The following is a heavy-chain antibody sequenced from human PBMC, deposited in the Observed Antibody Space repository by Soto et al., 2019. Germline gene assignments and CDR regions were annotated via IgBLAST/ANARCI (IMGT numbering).Heavy chain of an antibody. CDR1: GFTFSSCA. V-gene: IGHV3-23*01. J-gene: IGHJ4*02. CDR3: AKATREAAGTFDY. D-gene: IGHD6-13*01. CDR2: ISGSGLST. Sequence: EVQLLDSGGGLVQPGGSLRLSCAASGFTFSSCATSWVRQAPGKGLEWVSTISGSGLSTYYADSVKGRFTISRDNSKNTLYLQMNSLRAEDTAVYYCAKATREAAGTFDYWGQGTLVTVSS.